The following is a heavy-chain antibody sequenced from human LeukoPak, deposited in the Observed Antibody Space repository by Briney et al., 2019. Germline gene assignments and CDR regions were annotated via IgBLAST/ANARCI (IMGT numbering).Heavy chain of an antibody. J-gene: IGHJ5*02. CDR3: ARLGGCTTTTCYVHWFDR. D-gene: IGHD2-2*01. CDR1: GGSINNYY. Sequence: PSETLSLTCTVSGGSINNYYWSWIRQPPGQGLEWIGFIYYSGSTNYNPSLKSRVTISVDTSKNQFSLKLTSVTAADTAVYYCARLGGCTTTTCYVHWFDRWGQGTLVTVSS. CDR2: IYYSGST. V-gene: IGHV4-59*01.